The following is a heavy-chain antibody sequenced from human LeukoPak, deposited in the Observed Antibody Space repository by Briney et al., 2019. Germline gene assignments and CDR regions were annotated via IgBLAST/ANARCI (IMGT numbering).Heavy chain of an antibody. Sequence: SETLSLTCAVCGGSFSGYYWSWIRQPPGKGLEWIGEINHSGSTNYNPSLKSRVTISVDTSKNQFSLKLSSVTAADTAVYYCARGPKEHYYDSSGYYDFDYWGQGTLVTVSS. V-gene: IGHV4-34*01. CDR3: ARGPKEHYYDSSGYYDFDY. CDR1: GGSFSGYY. J-gene: IGHJ4*02. D-gene: IGHD3-22*01. CDR2: INHSGST.